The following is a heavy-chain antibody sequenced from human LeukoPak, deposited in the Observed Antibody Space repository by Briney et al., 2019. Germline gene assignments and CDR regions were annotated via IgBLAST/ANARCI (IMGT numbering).Heavy chain of an antibody. CDR2: IRSDGSNK. D-gene: IGHD5-18*01. CDR3: AKDGGYSFGS. J-gene: IGHJ4*02. CDR1: GFTFSSYG. V-gene: IGHV3-30*02. Sequence: GGSLRLSCAASGFTFSSYGMSWVRQAPGKGLEWVTFIRSDGSNKYYADSVKGRFTISRDNSKNTLYLQMNSLRAEDTAVYYCAKDGGYSFGSWGQGTLVTVSS.